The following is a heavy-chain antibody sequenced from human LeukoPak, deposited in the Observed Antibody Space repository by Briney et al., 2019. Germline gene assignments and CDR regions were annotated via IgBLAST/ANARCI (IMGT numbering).Heavy chain of an antibody. V-gene: IGHV4-61*08. Sequence: PSETLSLTCAVSGASVDSGGFYWSWVRQPPGKGLEWIVYIYYSGNTRSTNYNPSLKSRVTISVDSSKNQLSLMLSSVTAADTAVYYCARDSPDVGSSGGSAFDYCGQGTLVTVSS. CDR2: IYYSGNTRST. CDR1: GASVDSGGFY. J-gene: IGHJ4*02. CDR3: ARDSPDVGSSGGSAFDY. D-gene: IGHD6-6*01.